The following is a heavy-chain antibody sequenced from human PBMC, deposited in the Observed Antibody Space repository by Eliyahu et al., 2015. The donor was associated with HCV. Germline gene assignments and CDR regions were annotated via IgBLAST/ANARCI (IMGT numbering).Heavy chain of an antibody. CDR3: AKDWRGYSYGTPAIFDY. Sequence: EVQLLESGGGLVQPGGSLRLSCAASGFTFSXXAMTWVRQAPGKGLEWVSAVTGGGGSTYYADSVKGRFTISRDNSKNTLYLQMNSLRAEDTAIYYCAKDWRGYSYGTPAIFDYWGQGTLVTVSS. V-gene: IGHV3-23*01. J-gene: IGHJ4*02. CDR1: GFTFSXXA. D-gene: IGHD5-18*01. CDR2: VTGGGGST.